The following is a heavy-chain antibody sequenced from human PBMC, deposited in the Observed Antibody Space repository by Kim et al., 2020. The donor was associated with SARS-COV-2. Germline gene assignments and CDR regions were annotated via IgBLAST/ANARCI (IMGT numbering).Heavy chain of an antibody. V-gene: IGHV4-4*07. Sequence: SETLSLTCTISSGSISGYYWSWIRQPAGKGLEWIGRIYTSGSTNYNPSLKSRVTMSVATSKNQFSLKLSSVTAADTAVYFCARDPSGWGTGWFDPWGQGTLVTVSS. CDR1: SGSISGYY. D-gene: IGHD6-19*01. CDR3: ARDPSGWGTGWFDP. CDR2: IYTSGST. J-gene: IGHJ5*02.